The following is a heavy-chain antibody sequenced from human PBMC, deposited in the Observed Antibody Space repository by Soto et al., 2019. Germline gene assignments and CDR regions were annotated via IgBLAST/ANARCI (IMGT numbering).Heavy chain of an antibody. V-gene: IGHV4-39*01. CDR1: GGSISSSSYY. D-gene: IGHD3-22*01. CDR3: ARQRRYYYDSSGYPDY. Sequence: PSEILSLTCTVSGGSISSSSYYWGWIRQPPGKGLEWIGSIYYTGSTYYNPSLKSRVTISVDTSKNQFSPKLSSVTAADTAVYYCARQRRYYYDSSGYPDYWGQGTLVTVSS. J-gene: IGHJ4*02. CDR2: IYYTGST.